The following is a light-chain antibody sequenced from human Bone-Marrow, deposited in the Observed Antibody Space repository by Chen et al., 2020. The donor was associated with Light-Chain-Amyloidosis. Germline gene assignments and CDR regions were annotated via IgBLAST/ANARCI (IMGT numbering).Light chain of an antibody. CDR2: DDS. V-gene: IGLV3-21*02. J-gene: IGLJ3*02. CDR1: NIGSTS. Sequence: SYVLTQPSSVSVAPGQTATIACGGHNIGSTSVHWYQQTPGQAPLLVVYDDSDRASGIPERLSGSNSGNTATLTISRVEAGDEADYYWQVWDRSSDRPVFGGGTKLTVL. CDR3: QVWDRSSDRPV.